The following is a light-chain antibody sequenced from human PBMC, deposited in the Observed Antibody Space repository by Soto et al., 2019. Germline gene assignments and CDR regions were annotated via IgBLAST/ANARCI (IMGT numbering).Light chain of an antibody. CDR2: KAS. V-gene: IGKV1-5*03. CDR1: QTMSSW. J-gene: IGKJ1*01. CDR3: QHYNSYSEA. Sequence: DIQMTQSPSTLSGSVGDRVTITCRASQTMSSWLAWYQQKPGKAPKLLIYKASTVKSGVPSRFSGSGTGTEFNLTISSRQPDDFATYYCQHYNSYSEAFGQGTKVELK.